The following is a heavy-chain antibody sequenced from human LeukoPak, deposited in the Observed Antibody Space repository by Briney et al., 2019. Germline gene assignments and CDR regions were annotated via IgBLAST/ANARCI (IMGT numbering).Heavy chain of an antibody. CDR2: IKQGGSDI. D-gene: IGHD4-17*01. J-gene: IGHJ4*02. CDR3: ARGPNFGDYVDFLDY. CDR1: GFTFSSHW. V-gene: IGHV3-7*01. Sequence: SGGSLRLSCAASGFTFSSHWMTWVRQAPGKGLEWVANIKQGGSDIYYVDSVKGRFTISRDDAKNSLYLQMSSLRAEDTAVYYCARGPNFGDYVDFLDYWGQGALVTVSS.